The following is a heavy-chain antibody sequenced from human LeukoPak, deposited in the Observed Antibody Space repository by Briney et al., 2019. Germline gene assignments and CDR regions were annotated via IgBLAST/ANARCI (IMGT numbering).Heavy chain of an antibody. V-gene: IGHV3-9*01. CDR3: AREFRGITMIVVALDY. Sequence: GRSLRLSCAASGFTFDDYAMHWVRQAPGKGLEWVSGISWNSGSIGYADSVKGRFTISRDNSKNTLYLQMNSLRAEDTAVYYCAREFRGITMIVVALDYWGQGTLVTVSS. D-gene: IGHD3-22*01. CDR2: ISWNSGSI. J-gene: IGHJ4*02. CDR1: GFTFDDYA.